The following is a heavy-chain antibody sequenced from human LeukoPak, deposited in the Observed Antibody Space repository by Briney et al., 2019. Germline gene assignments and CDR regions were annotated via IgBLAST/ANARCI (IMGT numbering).Heavy chain of an antibody. J-gene: IGHJ4*02. D-gene: IGHD3-22*01. V-gene: IGHV4-4*07. Sequence: SETLSLTCTVSGDSISSYYWSWIRQPAGKGLEWIGRIYSSGTTNYNPSLKSRVTISVDKSKNQFSLKLSSVTAADTAVYYYARHYYYDTSGYSPGFDYWGQGTLVTVSS. CDR3: ARHYYYDTSGYSPGFDY. CDR2: IYSSGTT. CDR1: GDSISSYY.